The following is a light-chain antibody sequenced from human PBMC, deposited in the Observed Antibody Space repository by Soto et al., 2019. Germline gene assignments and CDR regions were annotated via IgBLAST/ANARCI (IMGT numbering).Light chain of an antibody. V-gene: IGLV2-14*01. Sequence: QSALTQPASVSGSPGQSITISCTGTSSDVGGYNYVSWYQQHPCKAPKLMIYDVSNRPSGVSNRFSGSKSGNTASLTISGLQAEDEADYYCSSYTSSSTFHVVFGGGTKVTVL. CDR1: SSDVGGYNY. J-gene: IGLJ2*01. CDR2: DVS. CDR3: SSYTSSSTFHVV.